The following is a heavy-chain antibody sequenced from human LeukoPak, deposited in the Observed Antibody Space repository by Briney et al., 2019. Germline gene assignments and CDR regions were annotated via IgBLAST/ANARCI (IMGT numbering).Heavy chain of an antibody. Sequence: PGGSLRHSCVASGFTFSSYWMIWVRQAPGKGLEWVANIKQDGSEKYYVDSVKGRFTISRDNAKNSLYLQMNSLRAEDTAVYYCARHFAGGGPGDYWGQGTLVTVSS. CDR1: GFTFSSYW. CDR2: IKQDGSEK. D-gene: IGHD2-15*01. V-gene: IGHV3-7*01. J-gene: IGHJ4*02. CDR3: ARHFAGGGPGDY.